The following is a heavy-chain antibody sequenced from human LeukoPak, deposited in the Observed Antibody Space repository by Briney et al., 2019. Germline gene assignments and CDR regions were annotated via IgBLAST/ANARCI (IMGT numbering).Heavy chain of an antibody. CDR3: ARDPQSAAPFDY. Sequence: SETLSLTCTVSGGSISSSSYYWGWIRQPPGKGLEWIGSIYYSGSTYYNPSLKSRVTISVDTSKNQFSLKLSSVTAADTAVYYCARDPQSAAPFDYWGQGTLVTVSS. CDR2: IYYSGST. J-gene: IGHJ4*02. CDR1: GGSISSSSYY. D-gene: IGHD6-13*01. V-gene: IGHV4-39*07.